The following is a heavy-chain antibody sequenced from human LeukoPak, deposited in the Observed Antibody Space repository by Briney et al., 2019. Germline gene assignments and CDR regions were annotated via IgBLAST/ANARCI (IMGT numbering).Heavy chain of an antibody. CDR1: GGTFSSYA. D-gene: IGHD2-15*01. Sequence: ASVKVSCKASGGTFSSYAISWVRQAPGQGLEWMGWINPNSGGTNYAQKFQGRVTMTRDTSISTAYMELSRLRSDDTAVYYCARGVDWFDPWGQGTLVTVSS. CDR2: INPNSGGT. CDR3: ARGVDWFDP. J-gene: IGHJ5*02. V-gene: IGHV1-2*02.